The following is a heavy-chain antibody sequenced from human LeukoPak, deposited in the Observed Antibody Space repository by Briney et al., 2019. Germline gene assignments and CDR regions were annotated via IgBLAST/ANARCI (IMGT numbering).Heavy chain of an antibody. CDR1: GYTFTSYG. D-gene: IGHD1-26*01. CDR3: ARDRKGGSYLSFDYYYGMDV. Sequence: GASVKVSCKASGYTFTSYGISWVRQAPGQGLEWMGWISAYNGNTNYAQKLQGRVTMTTDTSTSTAYMELRSLRSDDTAVYYCARDRKGGSYLSFDYYYGMDVWGQGTTVTVSS. CDR2: ISAYNGNT. V-gene: IGHV1-18*01. J-gene: IGHJ6*02.